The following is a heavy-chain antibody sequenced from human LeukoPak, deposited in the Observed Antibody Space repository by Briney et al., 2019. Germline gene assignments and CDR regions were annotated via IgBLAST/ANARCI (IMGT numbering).Heavy chain of an antibody. J-gene: IGHJ4*02. CDR2: INPNSGGT. Sequence: ASVKVSCKASGYTFTGYYMHWVRQAPGQGLEWMGWINPNSGGTNYAQKFQGRVTMTRDTSTSTVYMELSSLRSEDTAVYYCARVLKDSSGYWAYFDYWGQGTLVTVSS. V-gene: IGHV1-2*02. D-gene: IGHD3-22*01. CDR3: ARVLKDSSGYWAYFDY. CDR1: GYTFTGYY.